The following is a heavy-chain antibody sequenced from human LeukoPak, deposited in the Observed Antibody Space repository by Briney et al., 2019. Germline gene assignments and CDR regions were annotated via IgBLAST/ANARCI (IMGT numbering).Heavy chain of an antibody. D-gene: IGHD3-10*01. Sequence: GGSLRLSCTVSGFTVSSNSMSWVRQAPGKGLEWVANIVPDGSEKYYVESVRGRFTISRDNAKNSLYLQMKSLRAEGTAVYYCARVEALYNSGSVWAYWGQGTLVTVSS. J-gene: IGHJ4*02. CDR1: GFTVSSNS. CDR2: IVPDGSEK. V-gene: IGHV3-7*01. CDR3: ARVEALYNSGSVWAY.